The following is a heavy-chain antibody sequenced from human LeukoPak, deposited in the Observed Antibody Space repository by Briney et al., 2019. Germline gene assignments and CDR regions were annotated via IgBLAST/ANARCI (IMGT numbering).Heavy chain of an antibody. Sequence: PGGSLRLSCAASGLTFSSYWMSWVRQAPGKGLEWVANIKQDGSEKYYVDSVKGRFTISRDNAKNSLYLQMNSLRAEDTAVYYCARGNAVTDYWGQGTLVTVSS. CDR1: GLTFSSYW. CDR3: ARGNAVTDY. CDR2: IKQDGSEK. J-gene: IGHJ4*02. D-gene: IGHD4-17*01. V-gene: IGHV3-7*01.